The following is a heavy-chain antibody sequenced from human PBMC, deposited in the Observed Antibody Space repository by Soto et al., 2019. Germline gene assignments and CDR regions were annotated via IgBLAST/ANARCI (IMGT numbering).Heavy chain of an antibody. CDR1: GGTFSSYA. D-gene: IGHD3-3*01. V-gene: IGHV1-69*06. CDR2: IFPIFGTA. Sequence: ASVKVSCKASGGTFSSYAISWVRQAPGQGLEWMGGIFPIFGTANYAQKFQGRVTITADKSTSTAYMELSSLRSEDTAVYYCARPSPLYYDFDYWGQGTLVTVSS. J-gene: IGHJ4*02. CDR3: ARPSPLYYDFDY.